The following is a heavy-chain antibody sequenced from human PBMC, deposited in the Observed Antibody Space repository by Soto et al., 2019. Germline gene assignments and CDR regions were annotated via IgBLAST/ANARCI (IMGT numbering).Heavy chain of an antibody. CDR3: ACIFSGGYGYGFYYYGMDV. CDR1: GFTFSSYW. Sequence: LRLSCAASGFTFSSYWMHWVRQAPGKGLVWIGSIYYSGSTYYNPSLKSRVTISVDTSKNQFSLKLSSVTAADTAVYYCACIFSGGYGYGFYYYGMDVWGQGTTVTVSS. V-gene: IGHV4-59*05. J-gene: IGHJ6*02. CDR2: IYYSGST. D-gene: IGHD5-18*01.